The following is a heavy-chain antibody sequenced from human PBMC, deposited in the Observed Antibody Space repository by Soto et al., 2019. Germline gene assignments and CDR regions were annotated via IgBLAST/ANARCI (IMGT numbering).Heavy chain of an antibody. D-gene: IGHD6-19*01. Sequence: VKVSCKASGYTFTSYYMHWVRQAPGQGLEWMGIINPSGGSTSYAQKFQGRVTMTRDTSTSTVYMELSSLRSEDTAVYYCARGHSSGWYFMAFDIWGQGTMVTVSS. V-gene: IGHV1-46*01. CDR2: INPSGGST. CDR1: GYTFTSYY. CDR3: ARGHSSGWYFMAFDI. J-gene: IGHJ3*02.